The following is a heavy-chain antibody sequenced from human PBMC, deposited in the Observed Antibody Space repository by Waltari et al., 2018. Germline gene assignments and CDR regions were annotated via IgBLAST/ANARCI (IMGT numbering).Heavy chain of an antibody. CDR2: IYPVDSDT. D-gene: IGHD3-22*01. CDR3: ARQYDSSGYPNAFDI. CDR1: GYSCTSYW. J-gene: IGHJ3*02. V-gene: IGHV5-51*01. Sequence: EVQLVQSGAEVKKPGESLKISCKGSGYSCTSYWIGWVRQMPGKGLEWMGIIYPVDSDTRYSPSFQGQVTISADKSISTAYLQWSSLKASDTAMYYCARQYDSSGYPNAFDIWGQGTMVTVSS.